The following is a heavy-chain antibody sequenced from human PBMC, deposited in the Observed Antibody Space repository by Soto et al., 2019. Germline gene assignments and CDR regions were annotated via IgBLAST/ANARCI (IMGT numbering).Heavy chain of an antibody. CDR3: AKGGSGNYLTYYYYYGMDV. Sequence: GGSLRLSCEASGFTFRNNGMHWVRQVPGKGLEWVAVISYDGNNKYYADSVKVRFTISRDNSKNTVYLQMNNLRAEDTAMYYCAKGGSGNYLTYYYYYGMDVWGQGTTVTVSS. CDR1: GFTFRNNG. CDR2: ISYDGNNK. D-gene: IGHD3-22*01. V-gene: IGHV3-30*18. J-gene: IGHJ6*02.